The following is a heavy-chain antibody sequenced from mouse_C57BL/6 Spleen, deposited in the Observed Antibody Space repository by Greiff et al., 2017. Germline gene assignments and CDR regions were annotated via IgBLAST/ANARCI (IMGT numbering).Heavy chain of an antibody. V-gene: IGHV1-80*01. J-gene: IGHJ4*01. CDR1: GYAFSSYW. CDR2: IYPGDGDT. Sequence: VQLQQSGAELVKPGASVKISCKASGYAFSSYWMNWVKQTPGKGLVWIGQIYPGDGDTIYNGKFKGKATLTADTSSSTAYMQLSGLSSEDSAVYFCARGYDVKDYAMDYWGQGTSVTVSS. CDR3: ARGYDVKDYAMDY. D-gene: IGHD2-3*01.